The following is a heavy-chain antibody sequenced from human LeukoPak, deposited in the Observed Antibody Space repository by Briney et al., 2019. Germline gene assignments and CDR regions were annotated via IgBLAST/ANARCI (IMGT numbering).Heavy chain of an antibody. V-gene: IGHV3-7*03. Sequence: GGSLRLSCAASGFPLGSHWMTWVRQVPGGGPEWVANVNRDGSETYYLDSVKGRFTISKDNAKNSLYLQMNSLRAEDTALYHCARNNGMDVWGQGTTVIVSS. J-gene: IGHJ6*02. CDR3: ARNNGMDV. CDR1: GFPLGSHW. CDR2: VNRDGSET.